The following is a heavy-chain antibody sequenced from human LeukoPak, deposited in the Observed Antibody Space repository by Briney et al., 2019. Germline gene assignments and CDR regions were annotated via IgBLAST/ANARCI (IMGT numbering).Heavy chain of an antibody. J-gene: IGHJ5*02. V-gene: IGHV3-73*01. Sequence: GGSLKLSCAASGFTFSGSAIHWVRQSSGKGLEWVGQIDKKDKGYATATAYAASVKGRFTISRDDSINTAYLQMKCLKTEDTALYYCTRDSGTYKWFDPWGQGTLVTVSS. D-gene: IGHD1-26*01. CDR1: GFTFSGSA. CDR2: IDKKDKGYATAT. CDR3: TRDSGTYKWFDP.